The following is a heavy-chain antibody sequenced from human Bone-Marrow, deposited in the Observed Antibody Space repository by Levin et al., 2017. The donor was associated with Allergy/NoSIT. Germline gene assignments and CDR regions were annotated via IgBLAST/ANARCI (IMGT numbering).Heavy chain of an antibody. CDR1: GYTFTDYF. Sequence: ASVKVSCKASGYTFTDYFIHWVRLAPGQGLEWMGWINPNSGDTDSSQNFQGTVTMTRDTSISTAYMEVTSLTSHDTALYYCARISSAAFDMWGQGTVVTVSS. V-gene: IGHV1-2*02. D-gene: IGHD6-19*01. J-gene: IGHJ3*02. CDR2: INPNSGDT. CDR3: ARISSAAFDM.